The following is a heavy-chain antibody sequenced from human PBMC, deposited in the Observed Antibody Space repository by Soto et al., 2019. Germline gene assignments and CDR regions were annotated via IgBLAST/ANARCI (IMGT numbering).Heavy chain of an antibody. CDR1: GLTFNKHA. J-gene: IGHJ4*02. V-gene: IGHV3-23*01. CDR2: ISSSGDRT. D-gene: IGHD3-22*01. Sequence: GGSLRLSCAASGLTFNKHAMNWVRQAPGKGLEWVSAISSSGDRTYYADSVKGRFTISRDNSNNTLYLQMNSLRAEDTAVYYCARLPSPNYFDSSGFDYWGQGTLVTVSS. CDR3: ARLPSPNYFDSSGFDY.